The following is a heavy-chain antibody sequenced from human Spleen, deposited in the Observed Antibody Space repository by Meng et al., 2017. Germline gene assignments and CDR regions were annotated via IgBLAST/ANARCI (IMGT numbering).Heavy chain of an antibody. CDR1: GFSLSTSGVG. V-gene: IGHV2-70*01. D-gene: IGHD3-10*01. CDR3: ARIIVGYGSGRGWFDP. Sequence: SGPTLVKPTQTLTLTCTFSGFSLSTSGVGVGWIRQPPGKALEWLALIDWDDDKYYSTSLKTRLTISKDTSKNQVVLTMTNMDPVDTATYYCARIIVGYGSGRGWFDPWGQGTLVTVSS. J-gene: IGHJ5*02. CDR2: IDWDDDK.